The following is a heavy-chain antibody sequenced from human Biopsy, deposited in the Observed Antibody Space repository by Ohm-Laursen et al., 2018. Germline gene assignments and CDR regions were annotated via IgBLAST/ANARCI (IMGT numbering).Heavy chain of an antibody. CDR1: GDSVSSGSFY. J-gene: IGHJ4*02. CDR3: ARGMRSSGWPYFDS. V-gene: IGHV4-61*01. D-gene: IGHD6-19*01. CDR2: IYDRGSTA. Sequence: GTQSLTCTVSGDSVSSGSFYWTWIRQPPGQGLEYIGYIYDRGSTANYNPSLESRVTMSVDMPKNQFSLKLSSVTAADTAIYYCARGMRSSGWPYFDSWGQGTLVTVSS.